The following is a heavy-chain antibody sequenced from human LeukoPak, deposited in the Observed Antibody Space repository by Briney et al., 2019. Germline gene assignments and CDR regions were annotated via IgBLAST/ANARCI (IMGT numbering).Heavy chain of an antibody. CDR2: VSTGSNYI. Sequence: GGSLRLSCTASGFTFSSYSLNWVHQAPGKGLEWVSFVSTGSNYIYYADSVKGRFTISRDNDKNSLYLQMNSLRVEDTAVYYCARVFRPSLTVFIIRGAFDIWGQGTMVTVSS. CDR3: ARVFRPSLTVFIIRGAFDI. J-gene: IGHJ3*02. D-gene: IGHD3-3*01. CDR1: GFTFSSYS. V-gene: IGHV3-21*01.